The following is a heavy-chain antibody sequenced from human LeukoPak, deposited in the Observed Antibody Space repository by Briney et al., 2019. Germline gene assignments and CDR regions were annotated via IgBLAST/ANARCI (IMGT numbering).Heavy chain of an antibody. CDR1: GFTFSSYA. CDR2: ISGSASST. V-gene: IGHV3-23*01. D-gene: IGHD3-3*01. CDR3: AKADDFWSGYFDY. J-gene: IGHJ4*02. Sequence: GGSLRLSCAASGFTFSSYAMSWVRQAPGRGLEWVSSISGSASSTYYADSVKGRFTISRDNSKNTVYLQMNSLRAEDTAVYYCAKADDFWSGYFDYWGQGTLVTVSS.